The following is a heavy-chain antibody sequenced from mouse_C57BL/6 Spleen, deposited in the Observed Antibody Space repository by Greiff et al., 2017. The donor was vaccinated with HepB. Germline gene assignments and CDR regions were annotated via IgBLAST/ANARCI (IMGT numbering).Heavy chain of an antibody. CDR3: ARDLGNYGAMDY. D-gene: IGHD2-1*01. Sequence: VQLKESGGGLVKPGGSLKLSCAASGFTFSSYAMSWVRQTPEKRLEWVATISDGGSYTYYPDNVKGRFTISRDNAKNNLYLQMSHLKSEDTAMYYCARDLGNYGAMDYWGQGTSVTVSS. V-gene: IGHV5-4*01. CDR1: GFTFSSYA. J-gene: IGHJ4*01. CDR2: ISDGGSYT.